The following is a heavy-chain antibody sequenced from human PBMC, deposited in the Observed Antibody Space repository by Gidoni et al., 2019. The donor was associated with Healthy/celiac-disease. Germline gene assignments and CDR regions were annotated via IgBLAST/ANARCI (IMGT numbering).Heavy chain of an antibody. V-gene: IGHV3-23*01. CDR2: ISGSGGST. D-gene: IGHD5-18*01. CDR1: GFTFSSYA. J-gene: IGHJ2*01. Sequence: EVQLLESGGGLVQPGGSLSLSCAASGFTFSSYAMSWVRQAPGKGLEWVSAISGSGGSTYYADSVKGRFTISRDNSKNTLYLQMNSLRAEDTAVYYCACPSDTAMVTEYWYFDLWGRGTLVTVSS. CDR3: ACPSDTAMVTEYWYFDL.